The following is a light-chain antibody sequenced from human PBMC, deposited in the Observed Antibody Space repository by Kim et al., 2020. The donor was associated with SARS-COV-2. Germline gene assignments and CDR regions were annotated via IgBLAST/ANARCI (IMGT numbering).Light chain of an antibody. CDR2: EVS. CDR1: QSLLHSDGKIS. CDR3: MQGLQRLYS. Sequence: QPASISCKSSQSLLHSDGKISLYWYLQKAGQPPQLLIYEVSKRFSGVPERFSGSGSGTDFTLKISRVEAEDVGLYYCMQGLQRLYSFGQGTKLEI. J-gene: IGKJ2*03. V-gene: IGKV2D-29*01.